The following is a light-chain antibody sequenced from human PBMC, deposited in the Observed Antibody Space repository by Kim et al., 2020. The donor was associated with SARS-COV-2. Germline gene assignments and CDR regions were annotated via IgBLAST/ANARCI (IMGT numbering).Light chain of an antibody. Sequence: EIVMTQSPATLSVSPGEGATLSCRASQPVSNKLAWYQLKPGQAPRLLIHGISTRATGVPARFSGSGSGTEFTLTISSLQFEDLAVYYCQQYYNWPPVTFGGGTKVDIK. CDR1: QPVSNK. CDR2: GIS. CDR3: QQYYNWPPVT. V-gene: IGKV3-15*01. J-gene: IGKJ4*01.